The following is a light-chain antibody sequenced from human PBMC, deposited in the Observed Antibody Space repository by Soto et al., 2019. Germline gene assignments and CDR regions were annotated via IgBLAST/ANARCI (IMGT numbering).Light chain of an antibody. CDR1: QTITTW. CDR3: QQYTNTNNPWM. Sequence: IRVTHRPPTRAACFGDSVTSTCRASQTITTWMAWYQQKPGKAPKLLVYDASTLQSGVATRFSGSGSGTEFTLIISGLQPEDSATYYCQQYTNTNNPWMLGQGTKVDIK. CDR2: DAS. V-gene: IGKV1-5*01. J-gene: IGKJ1*01.